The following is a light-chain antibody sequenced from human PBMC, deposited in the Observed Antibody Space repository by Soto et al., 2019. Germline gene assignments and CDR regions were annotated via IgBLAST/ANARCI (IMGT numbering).Light chain of an antibody. CDR3: QQSYTSPPP. CDR1: QSITTY. J-gene: IGKJ1*01. V-gene: IGKV1-39*01. CDR2: SAF. Sequence: DIQMTQSPSSLSASLGDRVTITCRASQSITTYLNWYQQKPGKAPNLLIYSAFTLQRGVPSRFSGRRSGTDFTLTISSLQTEDFATYYCQQSYTSPPPFGQGNKGDIK.